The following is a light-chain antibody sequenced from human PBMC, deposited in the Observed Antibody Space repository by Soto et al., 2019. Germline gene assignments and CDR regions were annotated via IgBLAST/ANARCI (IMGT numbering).Light chain of an antibody. V-gene: IGLV2-14*01. J-gene: IGLJ2*01. CDR2: EVS. CDR3: SSSTINNTVL. Sequence: QSVLTQPASMSGSPGQSITISCTGTSSDVGGYNYVSWYQRHPGKAPKLMNYEVSNRPSGVSNRFSGSKSGNTASLTISGLQAEDEADYYCSSSTINNTVLFGGGTKVTVL. CDR1: SSDVGGYNY.